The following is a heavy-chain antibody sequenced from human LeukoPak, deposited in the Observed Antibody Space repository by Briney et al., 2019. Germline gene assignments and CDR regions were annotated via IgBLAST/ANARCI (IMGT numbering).Heavy chain of an antibody. CDR1: GGSISSSSYY. V-gene: IGHV4-39*07. CDR2: VYYGGST. Sequence: PSETLSLSCTVSGGSISSSSYYWGWIRQPPGKGLESIGSVYYGGSTYYNSSLKSRATSSENTSKNQYFLKQSAVTAATTAVYYCARGYVLVGRFAFVIWGQGTM. D-gene: IGHD2-15*01. J-gene: IGHJ3*02. CDR3: ARGYVLVGRFAFVI.